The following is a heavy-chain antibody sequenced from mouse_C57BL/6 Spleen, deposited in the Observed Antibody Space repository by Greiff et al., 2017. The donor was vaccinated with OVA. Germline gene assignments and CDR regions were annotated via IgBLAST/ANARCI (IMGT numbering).Heavy chain of an antibody. CDR1: GYTFTSYW. V-gene: IGHV1-64*01. D-gene: IGHD2-4*01. Sequence: VQLQQPGAELVKPGASVKLSCKASGYTFTSYWMHWVKQRPGQGLEWIGMIHPNSGSTNYNEKFKSKATLTVDKSSSTAYMLLSSLTSEDSAVYYCAMAYYDYDGDYWGQGTTLTVSS. CDR3: AMAYYDYDGDY. J-gene: IGHJ2*01. CDR2: IHPNSGST.